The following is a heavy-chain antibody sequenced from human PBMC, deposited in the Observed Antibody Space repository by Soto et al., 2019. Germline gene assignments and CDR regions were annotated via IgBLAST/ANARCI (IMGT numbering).Heavy chain of an antibody. Sequence: EVQLVESGGDLVQPGRSLRLSCAASGFTFDDYAMHWVRQVPGKGLQWVSGLSWNGVTIGYAASVKGRFTISRDKAKKSLYLQMNGLRPCATALYYCAASRAYDSSDYSGFHYGMDVWGLGTTVTVSS. CDR2: LSWNGVTI. J-gene: IGHJ6*02. CDR1: GFTFDDYA. V-gene: IGHV3-9*01. CDR3: AASRAYDSSDYSGFHYGMDV. D-gene: IGHD3-22*01.